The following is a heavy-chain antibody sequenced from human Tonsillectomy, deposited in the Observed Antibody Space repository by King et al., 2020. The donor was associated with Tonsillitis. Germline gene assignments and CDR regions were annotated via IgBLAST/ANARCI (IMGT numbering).Heavy chain of an antibody. CDR1: GYPFTGYY. Sequence: QLVQSGAEVKKPGASVKVSCKASGYPFTGYYIHWVRQAPGQGLEWMGWINPHSADTNFAQKFRGRVTMTRDTSISTDYMELSRLRSDDTAFYYCARVPNYYDSGGYPLVYGMDAWGQGTTVTVSS. CDR2: INPHSADT. D-gene: IGHD3-22*01. V-gene: IGHV1-2*02. CDR3: ARVPNYYDSGGYPLVYGMDA. J-gene: IGHJ6*02.